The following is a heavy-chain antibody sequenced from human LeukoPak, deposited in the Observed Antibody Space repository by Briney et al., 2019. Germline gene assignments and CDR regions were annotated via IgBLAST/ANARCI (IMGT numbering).Heavy chain of an antibody. V-gene: IGHV3-23*01. D-gene: IGHD3-22*01. J-gene: IGHJ5*02. CDR2: ISGSGGST. CDR3: AKDRYYDNSANHYESES. Sequence: GGSLRLSCAASGFTFSSYAMSWVRQAPGKGLEWVSAISGSGGSTYYADSVKGRFTISRDNSKNTLYLQMNSLKGEDTAVYYCAKDRYYDNSANHYESESWGQGTLVTVSS. CDR1: GFTFSSYA.